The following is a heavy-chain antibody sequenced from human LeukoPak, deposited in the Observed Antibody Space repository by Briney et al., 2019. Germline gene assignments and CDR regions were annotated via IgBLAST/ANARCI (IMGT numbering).Heavy chain of an antibody. CDR2: IFRGGST. Sequence: SETLSLTCAVSGYSISIAYYWGWIRPPPGKGLEWIGRIFRGGSTSYNPSLMSRLTMSMDTSKNQFSLQLTSVTAADTAVYYCARYGSRGSGSTQLEYWGQGILVTISS. CDR3: ARYGSRGSGSTQLEY. V-gene: IGHV4-38-2*01. CDR1: GYSISIAYY. D-gene: IGHD3-3*01. J-gene: IGHJ4*02.